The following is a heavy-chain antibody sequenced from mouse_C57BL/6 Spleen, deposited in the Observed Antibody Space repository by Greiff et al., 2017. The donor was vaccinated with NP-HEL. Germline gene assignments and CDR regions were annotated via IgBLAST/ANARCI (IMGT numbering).Heavy chain of an antibody. CDR3: ASGDGYYYAMDY. V-gene: IGHV1-59*01. Sequence: VQLQQPGAELVRPGTSVKLSCKASGYTFTSYWMHWVKQRPGQGLEWIGVIDPSDSYTNYNQKFKGKATLTVDTSSSTAYMQLSSLTSEDSAVYYCASGDGYYYAMDYWGQGTSVTVSS. CDR1: GYTFTSYW. J-gene: IGHJ4*01. D-gene: IGHD2-3*01. CDR2: IDPSDSYT.